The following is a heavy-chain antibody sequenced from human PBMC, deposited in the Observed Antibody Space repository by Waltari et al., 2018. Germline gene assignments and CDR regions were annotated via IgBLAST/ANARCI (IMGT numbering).Heavy chain of an antibody. Sequence: EVQLVESGGGLVQPGGSLRLSCAASGFTFSDHYMDWVRQAPGKVLEWVGRSRNKGNSYSTEYAASVKGRFTISRDDSRNSVYLQMNSLKTEDTAVYYCAAGSTSCVGCFNYWGQGTLVTVSS. D-gene: IGHD2-2*01. V-gene: IGHV3-72*01. CDR2: SRNKGNSYST. CDR1: GFTFSDHY. J-gene: IGHJ4*02. CDR3: AAGSTSCVGCFNY.